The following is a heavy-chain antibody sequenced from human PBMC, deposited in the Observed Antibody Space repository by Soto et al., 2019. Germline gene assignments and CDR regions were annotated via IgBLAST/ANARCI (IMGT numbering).Heavy chain of an antibody. D-gene: IGHD4-17*01. CDR1: AYTFTSYV. Sequence: ASVKVSCKASAYTFTSYVSSWVLQAPGQGLEWMGWISAYNGNTNYAQKLQGRVTMTTDTSTSTAYMELRSLRSDDTAVYSCARSRRGGYGGNADFDYWGQGTLVTVSS. V-gene: IGHV1-18*04. CDR2: ISAYNGNT. J-gene: IGHJ4*02. CDR3: ARSRRGGYGGNADFDY.